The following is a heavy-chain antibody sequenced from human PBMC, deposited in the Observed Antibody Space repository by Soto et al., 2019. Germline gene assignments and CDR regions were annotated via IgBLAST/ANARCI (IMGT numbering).Heavy chain of an antibody. CDR2: ISYDGSNK. Sequence: GGSLRLSCAASGFTFSSYGMHWVRQAPGKGLEWVAVISYDGSNKYYADSVKGRFTISRDNSKNTLYLQMNSLRAEDTAVYYCAKDSRYYDNYGMDVWGQGTTVTVSS. J-gene: IGHJ6*02. CDR1: GFTFSSYG. CDR3: AKDSRYYDNYGMDV. V-gene: IGHV3-30*18. D-gene: IGHD3-22*01.